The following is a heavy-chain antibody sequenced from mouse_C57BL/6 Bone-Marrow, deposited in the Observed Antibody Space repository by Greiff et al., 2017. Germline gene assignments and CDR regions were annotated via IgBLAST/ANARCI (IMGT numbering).Heavy chain of an antibody. J-gene: IGHJ4*01. CDR1: GYTFTDYY. Sequence: VQLQQSGPELVKPGASVKISCKASGYTFTDYYMNWVKQSHGKSLEWIGDINPNNGGTSYNQKFKGKATLTVDKSSSTAYMELRSLTSEDSAVYYCARNYGGGYAMDYWGQGTSVTVSS. CDR2: INPNNGGT. D-gene: IGHD1-1*01. V-gene: IGHV1-26*01. CDR3: ARNYGGGYAMDY.